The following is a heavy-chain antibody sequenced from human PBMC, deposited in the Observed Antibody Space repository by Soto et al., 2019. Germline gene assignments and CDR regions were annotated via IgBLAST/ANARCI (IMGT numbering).Heavy chain of an antibody. D-gene: IGHD7-27*01. J-gene: IGHJ5*02. CDR3: ATELTGVWGA. Sequence: QVQLVQSGAEVKKPGASVKVSCKASGYTLTNYGISWVRQAPGQGLEWMGWISGNKGNTAYAQDFQGRVTMATDTSTRTAYMELRGLTSDDTAVYYCATELTGVWGAWGQGTLVTVSS. CDR2: ISGNKGNT. V-gene: IGHV1-18*01. CDR1: GYTLTNYG.